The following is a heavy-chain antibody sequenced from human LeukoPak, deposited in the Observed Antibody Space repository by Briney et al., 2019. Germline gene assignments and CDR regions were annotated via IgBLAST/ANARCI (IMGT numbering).Heavy chain of an antibody. CDR3: ARATRRDGYNFGV. Sequence: SETLSLTCTVSGGSISSYYWSWIRQSPGKGLEWIGYIYYSGSTNYNPSLKSRVTISVDTSKNQFSLKLSSVTAADTAVYYCARATRRDGYNFGVWGQGTLVTVSS. CDR2: IYYSGST. V-gene: IGHV4-59*08. D-gene: IGHD5-12*01. J-gene: IGHJ4*02. CDR1: GGSISSYY.